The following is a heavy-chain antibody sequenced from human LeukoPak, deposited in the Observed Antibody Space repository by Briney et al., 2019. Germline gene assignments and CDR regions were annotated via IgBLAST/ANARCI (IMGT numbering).Heavy chain of an antibody. CDR3: AKDVRTTIAVAGTGAFDI. Sequence: GGSLRLSCAASGFTFSSYGMSWVRQAPGKGLEWVSAISGSGGSTYYADSVKGRFTTSRDNSKNTLYLQMNSLRAEDTAVYYCAKDVRTTIAVAGTGAFDIWGQGTMVTVSS. V-gene: IGHV3-23*01. CDR2: ISGSGGST. D-gene: IGHD6-19*01. CDR1: GFTFSSYG. J-gene: IGHJ3*02.